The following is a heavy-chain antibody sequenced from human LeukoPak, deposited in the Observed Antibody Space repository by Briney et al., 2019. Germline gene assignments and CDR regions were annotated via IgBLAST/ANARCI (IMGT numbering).Heavy chain of an antibody. CDR3: AKRTMSAFDS. D-gene: IGHD5-24*01. Sequence: GGSLRLSCAASGFTFSSYAMHWVRQPPGKGLEWVTLIQRDGSNQYYADSVKGRFTISRDNSQNMVYLLMNSLTVEDAATYYCAKRTMSAFDSWGQGTLLIVSS. CDR1: GFTFSSYA. CDR2: IQRDGSNQ. V-gene: IGHV3-30*02. J-gene: IGHJ4*02.